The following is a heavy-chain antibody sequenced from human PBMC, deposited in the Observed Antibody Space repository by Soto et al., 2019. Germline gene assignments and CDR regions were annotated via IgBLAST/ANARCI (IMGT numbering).Heavy chain of an antibody. Sequence: QITLKESGPTLVKPTQTLTLTCTFSGFSLSTSGVGVGWIRQPPGKALEWLALIYWDDDKRYSPSLKSRLTITKEXXKXQXXLTMTNMDPVDTATYYCAHSRLGIWGVLTGYCFDYWGQGTLVTVSS. J-gene: IGHJ4*02. V-gene: IGHV2-5*02. D-gene: IGHD3-9*01. CDR3: AHSRLGIWGVLTGYCFDY. CDR2: IYWDDDK. CDR1: GFSLSTSGVG.